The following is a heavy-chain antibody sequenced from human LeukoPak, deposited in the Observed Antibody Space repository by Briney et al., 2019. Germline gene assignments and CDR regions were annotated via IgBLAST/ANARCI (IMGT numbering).Heavy chain of an antibody. CDR1: GGSISSYY. CDR3: ATFVSGWYGQLDY. Sequence: SETLSLTCTASGGSISSYYWSWIRQPPGKGLEWMGYIYYSGSTNYNPSLKSRVTISVDTSKNQFSLKPSSVTAAHTAVYSCATFVSGWYGQLDYWGPGPPVPVSS. D-gene: IGHD6-19*01. CDR2: IYYSGST. J-gene: IGHJ4*02. V-gene: IGHV4-59*01.